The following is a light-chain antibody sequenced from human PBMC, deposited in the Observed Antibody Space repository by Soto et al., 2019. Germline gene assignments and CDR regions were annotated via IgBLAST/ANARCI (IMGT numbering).Light chain of an antibody. Sequence: EIVLTQSPGTLSLCPGERATLSARASRSVNSYLAWYQQKPGQAPRLVISDASNRATGIPARFSGIVSGTDVTLTFSSLQHEDVAVYYGQHRSEWTVSFGQGTRLEIK. CDR1: RSVNSY. CDR3: QHRSEWTVS. J-gene: IGKJ5*01. CDR2: DAS. V-gene: IGKV3-11*01.